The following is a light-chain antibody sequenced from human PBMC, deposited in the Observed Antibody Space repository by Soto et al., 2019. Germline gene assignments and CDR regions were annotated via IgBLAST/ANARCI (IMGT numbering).Light chain of an antibody. V-gene: IGKV1-12*01. Sequence: DIQMTQSPSSVSASVGDRVTITCRASQNIRSWLAWYQQKPGKAPKLLIYAASNLQSGVPSRFSGSGSGTEFTLIISSLQPEDFATYYCEQVNSFPITYGQGTRLEIK. CDR1: QNIRSW. CDR3: EQVNSFPIT. CDR2: AAS. J-gene: IGKJ5*01.